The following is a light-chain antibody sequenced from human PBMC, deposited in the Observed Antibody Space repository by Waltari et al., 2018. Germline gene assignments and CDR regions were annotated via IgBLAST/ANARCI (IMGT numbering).Light chain of an antibody. Sequence: QSVLTQPPSTSGTPGQRVTISCSGCSSNIGSTHDNWYQQHPGTAPKLLIFTNDPRPSGVPDRFSGSKSGTSASLAISGLQSEDEAEYYCAAWDDSLSAVYVFGTGTKVTVL. CDR1: SSNIGSTH. J-gene: IGLJ1*01. CDR2: TND. CDR3: AAWDDSLSAVYV. V-gene: IGLV1-44*01.